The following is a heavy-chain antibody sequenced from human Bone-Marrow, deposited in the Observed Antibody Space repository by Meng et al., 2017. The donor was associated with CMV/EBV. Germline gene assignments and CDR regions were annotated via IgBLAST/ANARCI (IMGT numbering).Heavy chain of an antibody. V-gene: IGHV3-23*01. CDR1: GFTFSSYA. D-gene: IGHD4-17*01. J-gene: IGHJ4*02. CDR2: ISGSGGST. CDR3: AKDSTASPFY. Sequence: GESLKISCAASGFTFSSYAISWVRQAPGKGLEWVSAISGSGGSTYYADSVKGRFTISRDNSKNTLYLQMNSLRAEDTAVYYCAKDSTASPFYWGQGTPVTVSS.